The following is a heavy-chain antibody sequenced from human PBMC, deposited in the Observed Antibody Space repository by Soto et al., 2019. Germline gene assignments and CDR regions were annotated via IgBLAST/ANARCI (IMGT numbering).Heavy chain of an antibody. CDR1: VFTFTNYA. J-gene: IGHJ4*02. V-gene: IGHV3-23*01. Sequence: LRLSCAPSVFTFTNYAMICVLQTPGKGLEWVSAISGSGGSTYHADSVKGRFTISRDNSKNTLYLQMNSLRAEDTAVYFCAKGSASGSPYYFDCWGQGALVTVSS. CDR2: ISGSGGST. CDR3: AKGSASGSPYYFDC. D-gene: IGHD6-25*01.